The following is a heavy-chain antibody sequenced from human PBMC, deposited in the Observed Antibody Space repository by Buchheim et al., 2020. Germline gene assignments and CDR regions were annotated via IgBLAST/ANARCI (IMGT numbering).Heavy chain of an antibody. J-gene: IGHJ5*01. CDR2: VYYSGNT. Sequence: QVQLQESGPGLVKPSETLSLTCTVSGGSISTYYWNWIRQSPGKGLEWIGYVYYSGNTNYNPSLKSRVTMSVDTSKNQFYPQLRSVTAADTAVYYCARDRLRNWFDSWGQGTL. V-gene: IGHV4-59*12. D-gene: IGHD4-17*01. CDR1: GGSISTYY. CDR3: ARDRLRNWFDS.